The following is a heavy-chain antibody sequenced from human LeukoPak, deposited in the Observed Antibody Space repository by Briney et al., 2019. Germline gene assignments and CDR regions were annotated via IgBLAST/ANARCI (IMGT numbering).Heavy chain of an antibody. J-gene: IGHJ4*02. V-gene: IGHV1-2*02. D-gene: IGHD3-16*02. CDR3: ARDPDSHDYVWGSYRGDY. CDR2: INPNSGGT. CDR1: GYTFTGYY. Sequence: AASVKVSCKASGYTFTGYYMHWVRQAPGQGLEWMGWINPNSGGTNYAQKFQGRVTMTRDTSISAAYMELSRLRSDDTAVYYCARDPDSHDYVWGSYRGDYWGQGTLVTVSS.